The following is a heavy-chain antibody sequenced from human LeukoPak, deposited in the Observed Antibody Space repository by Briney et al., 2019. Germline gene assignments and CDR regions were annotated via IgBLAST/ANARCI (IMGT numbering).Heavy chain of an antibody. CDR2: INHSGST. CDR1: GGSFSGYY. V-gene: IGHV4-34*01. Sequence: PSETLSLTCAVYGGSFSGYYWSWIRQPPGKGLEWIGEINHSGSTNYNPSLKSRVTISVDTSKNQFSLKLSSVTAADTAVYYCARGLYYALPTDWGQGTLVTVSS. J-gene: IGHJ4*02. D-gene: IGHD2-2*01. CDR3: ARGLYYALPTD.